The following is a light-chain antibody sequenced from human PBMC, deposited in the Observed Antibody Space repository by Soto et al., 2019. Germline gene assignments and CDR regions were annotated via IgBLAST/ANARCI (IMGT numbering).Light chain of an antibody. V-gene: IGLV1-51*01. CDR3: GTWDPSLSTFV. CDR2: DNH. J-gene: IGLJ1*01. Sequence: QSVLTQPPSVSAAPGQRVTISCSGSSSNIGNSYVSWYQQLPGTAPQLIIYDNHNRPSGIPDRFSASKSGTSATMDITGLQTGDEADYYCGTWDPSLSTFVFGTGTKVTVL. CDR1: SSNIGNSY.